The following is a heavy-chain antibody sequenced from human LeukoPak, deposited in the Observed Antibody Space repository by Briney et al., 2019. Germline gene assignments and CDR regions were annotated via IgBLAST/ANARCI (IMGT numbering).Heavy chain of an antibody. J-gene: IGHJ5*02. CDR3: ANGGDYVWFDP. D-gene: IGHD4-17*01. V-gene: IGHV1-69*05. CDR1: GGTFSSYA. Sequence: SVKVSCKASGGTFSSYAISWVRQAPGQGLEWMGRIIPIFGTANHAQKFQGRVTITTDESTGTAYMELSSLRSEDTAVYYCANGGDYVWFDPWGQGTLVTVSS. CDR2: IIPIFGTA.